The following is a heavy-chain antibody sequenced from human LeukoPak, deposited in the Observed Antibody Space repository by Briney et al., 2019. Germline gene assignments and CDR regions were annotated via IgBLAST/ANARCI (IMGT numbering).Heavy chain of an antibody. CDR2: ISGGGGST. Sequence: PGGSLRLSCAASGFTFSIYAMSWVRQAPGKGLECVSAISGGGGSTYYADSVKGRLTISRDNSKNTLYLQMNILRSEDTGVYYCSNETGMMWFDPWGQGTLVTVSS. J-gene: IGHJ5*02. CDR1: GFTFSIYA. CDR3: SNETGMMWFDP. V-gene: IGHV3-23*01. D-gene: IGHD3-16*01.